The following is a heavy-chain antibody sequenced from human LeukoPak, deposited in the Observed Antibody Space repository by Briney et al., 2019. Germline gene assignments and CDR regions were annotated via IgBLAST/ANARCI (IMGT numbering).Heavy chain of an antibody. J-gene: IGHJ6*02. CDR2: IWYDGSNK. CDR3: ARISCTGNSCRPLSYYDMDV. Sequence: GRSLRLSCAASGFTFNTFGMNWVRQAPGKGLEWVAVIWYDGSNKYYADSVKGRFTISRDNSKSTLYLQVNSLRVEGTAVYYCARISCTGNSCRPLSYYDMDVWGQGTTVTVSS. CDR1: GFTFNTFG. V-gene: IGHV3-33*01. D-gene: IGHD2-15*01.